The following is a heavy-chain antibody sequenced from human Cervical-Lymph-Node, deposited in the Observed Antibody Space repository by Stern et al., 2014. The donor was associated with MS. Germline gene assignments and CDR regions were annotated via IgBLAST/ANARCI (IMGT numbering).Heavy chain of an antibody. J-gene: IGHJ4*02. Sequence: EVQMVESGGGLIQPGGALRLSCAASGFSVSNSYMNWVRQAQGKGLEWVSVIYSAGNTYYADSVKGRFTISRDNSKNTLYLHMDSLRAEDTAVYYCARDPLYAMTPYWGQGTLVTVSS. D-gene: IGHD2/OR15-2a*01. V-gene: IGHV3-53*01. CDR1: GFSVSNSY. CDR3: ARDPLYAMTPY. CDR2: IYSAGNT.